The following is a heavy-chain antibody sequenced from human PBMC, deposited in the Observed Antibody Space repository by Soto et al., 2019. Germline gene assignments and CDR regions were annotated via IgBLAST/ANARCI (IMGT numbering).Heavy chain of an antibody. V-gene: IGHV3-23*01. CDR2: ISGSGTTT. D-gene: IGHD1-26*01. Sequence: GGSLRLSCAASGCTFSNHAMSWVRQAPEKGLEWLSAISGSGTTTYSADSVRGRFTISRDNSKNTLFLQMNSLRAEDMAMYYCVNDPTRGAAYYFEYWGQATQVTLSS. CDR1: GCTFSNHA. J-gene: IGHJ4*02. CDR3: VNDPTRGAAYYFEY.